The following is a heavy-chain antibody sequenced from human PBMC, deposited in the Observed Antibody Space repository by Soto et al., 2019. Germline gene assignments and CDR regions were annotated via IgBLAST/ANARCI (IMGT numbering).Heavy chain of an antibody. Sequence: PSETLSLTCNVSGGPTSGYSWSWVRQPPGKGLEWIGNFYDDWRTKSNPSLKSRVTISLDMSKNLFSLKLTSVTAADTSVYRCARGGSMIRGRNFFDSRGQGILVTVSS. J-gene: IGHJ4*02. CDR2: FYDDWRT. V-gene: IGHV4-59*01. D-gene: IGHD3-10*01. CDR1: GGPTSGYS. CDR3: ARGGSMIRGRNFFDS.